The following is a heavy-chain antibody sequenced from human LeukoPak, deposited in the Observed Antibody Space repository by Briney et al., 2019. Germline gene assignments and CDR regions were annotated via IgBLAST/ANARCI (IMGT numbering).Heavy chain of an antibody. CDR1: GFTVSGAH. D-gene: IGHD3-16*01. Sequence: GGSLRLSCSASGFTVSGAHMSWVRQAPGKGLEWVSAMYTGGTTYYADSVTGRFTVSRDTSRNTLFLHMNSLRAEDTAVYYCAKDEATSGGGLASWGQGTLVIVSS. CDR2: MYTGGTT. J-gene: IGHJ5*01. CDR3: AKDEATSGGGLAS. V-gene: IGHV3-53*01.